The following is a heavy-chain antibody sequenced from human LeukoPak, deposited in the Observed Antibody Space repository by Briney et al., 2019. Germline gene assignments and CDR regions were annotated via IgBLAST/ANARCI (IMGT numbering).Heavy chain of an antibody. Sequence: GGSLTLFCAASGFPFNRNAISWVRQAPGKGLEWVSTIGGSGDKTFYADSVKARFTISRDNPKNTLHLQMSSLKGEDSALLLFVSRGYASSGGGDHGYWGQRALVTVP. J-gene: IGHJ4*02. CDR2: IGGSGDKT. D-gene: IGHD6-19*01. CDR3: VSRGYASSGGGDHGY. V-gene: IGHV3-23*01. CDR1: GFPFNRNA.